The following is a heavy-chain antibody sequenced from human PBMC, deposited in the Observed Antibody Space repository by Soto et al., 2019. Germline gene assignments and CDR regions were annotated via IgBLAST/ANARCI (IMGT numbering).Heavy chain of an antibody. V-gene: IGHV1-69*06. CDR2: IIPIFGTA. J-gene: IGHJ4*02. CDR3: ARDNIVAVAGTGEDYFDY. D-gene: IGHD6-19*01. Sequence: WASVKVSCKASGGTFSSYAISWVRQAPGQGLEWMGGIIPIFGTANYAQKFQGRVTITADKSTSTAYMELSSLRSEDTAVYYCARDNIVAVAGTGEDYFDYWGQGTLVTVSS. CDR1: GGTFSSYA.